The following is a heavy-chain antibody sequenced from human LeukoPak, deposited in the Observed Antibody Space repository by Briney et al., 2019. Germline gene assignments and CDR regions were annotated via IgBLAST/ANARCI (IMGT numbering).Heavy chain of an antibody. CDR2: ISSSSSYI. Sequence: KPGGSLRLSCAASGFTFSSYSMNWVRQAPGKGLEWVSSISSSSSYIYYADSVKGRFTISRDNSKNTLYLQMNSLRAEDTAVYYCARGLEIYYDSSEGDHWGQGTLVTVSS. J-gene: IGHJ4*02. CDR3: ARGLEIYYDSSEGDH. CDR1: GFTFSSYS. D-gene: IGHD3-22*01. V-gene: IGHV3-21*01.